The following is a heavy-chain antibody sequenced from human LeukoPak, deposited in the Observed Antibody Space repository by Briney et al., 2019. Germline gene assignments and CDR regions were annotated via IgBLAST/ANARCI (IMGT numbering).Heavy chain of an antibody. J-gene: IGHJ4*02. CDR2: IYSGGST. CDR3: ARDGIVGAIDY. Sequence: GGSLRLSCAASGFTVSSNYMSWVRQAPGKGLDWVSVIYSGGSTYYADSVKGRFTISRDNSKNTLYLQMNSLRAEDTAVYYCARDGIVGAIDYWGQGTLVTVSS. CDR1: GFTVSSNY. D-gene: IGHD1-26*01. V-gene: IGHV3-53*01.